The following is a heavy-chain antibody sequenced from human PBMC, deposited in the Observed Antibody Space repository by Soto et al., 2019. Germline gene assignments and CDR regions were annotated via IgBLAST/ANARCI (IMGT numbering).Heavy chain of an antibody. D-gene: IGHD2-21*02. CDR3: ARDTIAYCGGDCSQGAFDI. J-gene: IGHJ3*02. CDR1: GYTFTSYG. Sequence: QVPLVQSGAEVKKPGASVKVSCKASGYTFTSYGISWVRQAPGQGLEWMGWISAYNGNTNYAQKLQGRVTMTTDTSTSTAYMELRSLRSDDTAVYYCARDTIAYCGGDCSQGAFDIWGQGTMVTVSS. CDR2: ISAYNGNT. V-gene: IGHV1-18*04.